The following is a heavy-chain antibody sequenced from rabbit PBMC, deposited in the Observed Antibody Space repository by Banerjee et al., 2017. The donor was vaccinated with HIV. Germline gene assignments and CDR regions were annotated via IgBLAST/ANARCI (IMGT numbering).Heavy chain of an antibody. J-gene: IGHJ4*01. CDR1: GFSFSSSYW. Sequence: QEQLEESGGDLVKPEGSLTLTCTASGFSFSSSYWICWVRQAPGKGLEWIACINTGSGGSTYYASWAKGRFTISKTSSTTVTLQMTSLTAADTATYFCARDLAGVIGWNFNLWGPGTLVTVS. V-gene: IGHV1S45*01. D-gene: IGHD4-1*01. CDR2: INTGSGGST. CDR3: ARDLAGVIGWNFNL.